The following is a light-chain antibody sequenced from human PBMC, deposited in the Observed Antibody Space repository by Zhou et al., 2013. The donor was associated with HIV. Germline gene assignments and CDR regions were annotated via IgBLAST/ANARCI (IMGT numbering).Light chain of an antibody. J-gene: IGKJ5*01. CDR2: GAS. V-gene: IGKV1-12*02. CDR3: QQANSFPFT. CDR1: PAITSW. Sequence: DIQLTQSPASVSAFVGDRVTLVCRASPAITSWLAWYHQRPGQAPKLLIYGASSLQSGVPSRFSGGGSGTDFTLTISSLQPEDFATYHCQQANSFPFTFGQGTRLEIK.